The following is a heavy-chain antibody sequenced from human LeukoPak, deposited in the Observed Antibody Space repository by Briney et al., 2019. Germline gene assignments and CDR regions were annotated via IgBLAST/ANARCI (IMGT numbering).Heavy chain of an antibody. J-gene: IGHJ6*02. V-gene: IGHV3-7*03. Sequence: GGSLRLSCAASGFTFSNDWMSWVRQAPGKGLEWVASLKQDGSAKYYVDSVKGRFTISRDNSKNTLYLQMNSLRAEDTAVYYCARERSDYAWNYYGMDVWDQGTTVTVSS. CDR3: ARERSDYAWNYYGMDV. D-gene: IGHD4-17*01. CDR2: LKQDGSAK. CDR1: GFTFSNDW.